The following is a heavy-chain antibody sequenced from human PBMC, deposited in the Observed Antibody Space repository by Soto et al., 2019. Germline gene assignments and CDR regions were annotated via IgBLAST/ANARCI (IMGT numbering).Heavy chain of an antibody. CDR1: GGVFSNYA. CDR2: LVPVFGTA. V-gene: IGHV1-69*01. Sequence: QVQLVQSGAEVKQPGSSVKVSCKASGGVFSNYALTWVRQAPGQGPEWVGGLVPVFGTANYASTFQGRVTVTADESTLKGYLELGTLTSSDTAIYYCARGSHYRSTGYYFDPGGEGSLFIVSS. CDR3: ARGSHYRSTGYYFDP. J-gene: IGHJ5*02. D-gene: IGHD3-9*01.